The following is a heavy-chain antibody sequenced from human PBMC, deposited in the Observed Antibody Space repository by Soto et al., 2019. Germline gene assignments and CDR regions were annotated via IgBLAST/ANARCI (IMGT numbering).Heavy chain of an antibody. D-gene: IGHD2-2*01. J-gene: IGHJ4*02. CDR1: GFTFSDYW. V-gene: IGHV3-74*01. CDR2: INSDGSGT. CDR3: VPCYAPDFAS. Sequence: GGSLRLSCAASGFTFSDYWMHWVRQAPGKGLVWVSRINSDGSGTSYADSVRGRFTISRDNSKNTLFLQMHSLRAEDTAVYYCVPCYAPDFASWGQGTLVTVAS.